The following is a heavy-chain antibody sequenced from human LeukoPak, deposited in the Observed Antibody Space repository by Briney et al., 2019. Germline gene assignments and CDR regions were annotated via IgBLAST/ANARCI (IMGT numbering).Heavy chain of an antibody. CDR2: INHSGST. J-gene: IGHJ4*02. Sequence: SETLSLTCAVYGGSFSGYYWSWIRQPPGKGLEWIEEINHSGSTNCNPSLKSRVTISVDTSKNQFSLKLSSVTAADTAVYYCARGQEDIVVVVAAHNSYYFDYWGQGTLVTVSS. CDR3: ARGQEDIVVVVAAHNSYYFDY. CDR1: GGSFSGYY. D-gene: IGHD2-15*01. V-gene: IGHV4-34*01.